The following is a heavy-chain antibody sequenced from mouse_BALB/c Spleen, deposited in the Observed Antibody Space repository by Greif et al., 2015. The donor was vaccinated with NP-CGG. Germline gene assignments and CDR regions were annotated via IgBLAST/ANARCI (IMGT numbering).Heavy chain of an antibody. Sequence: VQLQQSGPELVKPGASVKIPCKASGYTFTDYNMDWVKQSHGKSLEWIGDINPNNGGTIYNQKFKGKATLTVDKSSSTAYMELRSLTSEDTAVYYCARKQYGNYGNYAMDYWGQGTSVTVSS. J-gene: IGHJ4*01. V-gene: IGHV1-18*01. CDR2: INPNNGGT. D-gene: IGHD2-10*02. CDR1: GYTFTDYN. CDR3: ARKQYGNYGNYAMDY.